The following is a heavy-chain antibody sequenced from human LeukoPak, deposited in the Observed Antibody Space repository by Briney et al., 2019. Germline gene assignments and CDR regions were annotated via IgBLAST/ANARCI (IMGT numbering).Heavy chain of an antibody. CDR1: GYTFTGYY. D-gene: IGHD3-22*01. Sequence: ASVTVSCKASGYTFTGYYMHWVRQAPGQGLEWMGWINPNSGGTNYAQKFQGRVTMTRDTSISTAYMELSRLRSDDTAVYYCARGSYDSSGRFDPWGQGTLVTVSS. J-gene: IGHJ5*02. CDR2: INPNSGGT. V-gene: IGHV1-2*02. CDR3: ARGSYDSSGRFDP.